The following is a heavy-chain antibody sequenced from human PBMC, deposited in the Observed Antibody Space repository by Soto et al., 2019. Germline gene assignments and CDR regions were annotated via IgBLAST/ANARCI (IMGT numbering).Heavy chain of an antibody. J-gene: IGHJ4*02. V-gene: IGHV3-74*01. CDR3: ARDTDGLHY. CDR1: GLIFSNYR. Sequence: PGGSLRLSCAASGLIFSNYRMHWVRQAPGKGLVWVSCISTDGSITNYADSVKGRFTVSRDNAKNTLYLQMNSLRAEDTALYYCARDTDGLHYWGQASMFTVAS. CDR2: ISTDGSIT.